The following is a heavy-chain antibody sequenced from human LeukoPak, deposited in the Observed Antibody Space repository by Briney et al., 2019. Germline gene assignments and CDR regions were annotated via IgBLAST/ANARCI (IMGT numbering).Heavy chain of an antibody. J-gene: IGHJ2*01. Sequence: SQTLSLTCTVSGGSISSGGYYWSWIRQPPGKGLEWIGYIYHSGSTYYNPSLKSRVTISVDTSKNQFSLKLSSVTAADTAVYYCARGLDYDILTGYYMQYFDLWGRGTLVTVSS. D-gene: IGHD3-9*01. CDR3: ARGLDYDILTGYYMQYFDL. CDR1: GGSISSGGYY. CDR2: IYHSGST. V-gene: IGHV4-30-2*01.